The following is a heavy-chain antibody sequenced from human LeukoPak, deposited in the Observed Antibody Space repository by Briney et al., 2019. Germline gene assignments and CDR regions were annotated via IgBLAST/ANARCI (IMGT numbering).Heavy chain of an antibody. CDR3: ARRAYDSSGYPTYYFDY. Sequence: PGGSLRLSCAASGFTVSSNYXSWVRQAPXXXXXXXXXIXXGGSTYYADSVKGRFTISRDNSKNTLYLQMNSLRAEDTAVYYCARRAYDSSGYPTYYFDYWGQGTLVTVSS. J-gene: IGHJ4*02. V-gene: IGHV3-66*01. D-gene: IGHD3-22*01. CDR1: GFTVSSNY. CDR2: IXXGGST.